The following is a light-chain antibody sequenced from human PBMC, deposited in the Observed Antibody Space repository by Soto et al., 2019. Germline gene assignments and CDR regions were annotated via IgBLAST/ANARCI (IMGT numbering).Light chain of an antibody. CDR2: GAS. CDR3: QQYGNPRYT. J-gene: IGKJ2*01. V-gene: IGKV3-20*01. CDR1: QSVSSSY. Sequence: EIVLTQSPGTLSLSPGERATLSCRASQSVSSSYLAWYQQRPGQAPRLLIYGASSRASDIPDRFSGSESGTDFTLTISRLEPEDFAVYYCQQYGNPRYTFGQGTKLEIK.